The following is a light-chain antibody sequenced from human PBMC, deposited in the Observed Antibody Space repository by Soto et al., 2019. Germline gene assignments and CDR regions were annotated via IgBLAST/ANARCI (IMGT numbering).Light chain of an antibody. J-gene: IGKJ1*01. V-gene: IGKV1-5*01. CDR2: DVS. Sequence: DIQMTQSPSTLSASVGDRVTITCRASQSISSWLAWYQQKPGKAPKLLIYDVSSLESGVPSRFSGSGSGTEFTLTISSLQSDDFATYYCPQYNSYSWTFGQGTKVEIK. CDR1: QSISSW. CDR3: PQYNSYSWT.